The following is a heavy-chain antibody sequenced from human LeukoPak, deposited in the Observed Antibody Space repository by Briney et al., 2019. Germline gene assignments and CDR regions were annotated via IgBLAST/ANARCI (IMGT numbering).Heavy chain of an antibody. CDR3: AREGGFYRPLDY. CDR1: GGSFSGYY. CDR2: FHLVGRT. Sequence: PSETLSLTCAVYGGSFSGYYWSWVRQPPGKGLDWIGEFHLVGRTNYNPSLTGRLTMSVDLYENHISLKMTSVTAADTAVYYCAREGGFYRPLDYSGQGMLVTVSS. V-gene: IGHV4-34*10. J-gene: IGHJ4*02. D-gene: IGHD3-3*01.